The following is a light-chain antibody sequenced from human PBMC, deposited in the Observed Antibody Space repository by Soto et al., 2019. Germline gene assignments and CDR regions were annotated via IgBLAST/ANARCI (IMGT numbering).Light chain of an antibody. J-gene: IGKJ1*01. Sequence: EIVLTQSPGTLSLSPGERATLSCRASQSVSSSYLAWYQQKPGQAPRLLIYGASSRATGIPDRFSGSGSGTDFTLTISRLEPEELAVYYCQKYGSARSGTFGQGTKVDIK. CDR1: QSVSSSY. CDR3: QKYGSARSGT. CDR2: GAS. V-gene: IGKV3-20*01.